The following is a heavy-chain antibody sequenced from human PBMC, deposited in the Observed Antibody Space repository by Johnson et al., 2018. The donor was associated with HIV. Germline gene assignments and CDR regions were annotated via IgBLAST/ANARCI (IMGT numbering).Heavy chain of an antibody. J-gene: IGHJ3*02. V-gene: IGHV3-23*04. CDR1: GFTFSSYA. D-gene: IGHD3-22*01. CDR2: ISGSGGST. Sequence: VQLVESGGGLVQPGRSLRLSCAASGFTFSSYAMNWVRQAPGKGLEWVSVISGSGGSTYHADSVKVRFTISRDHSKNTLYLQMNSLRAEDTAVYYCAREPLGMGSDYYRRTAAHAFDIWGQGTMVTVSS. CDR3: AREPLGMGSDYYRRTAAHAFDI.